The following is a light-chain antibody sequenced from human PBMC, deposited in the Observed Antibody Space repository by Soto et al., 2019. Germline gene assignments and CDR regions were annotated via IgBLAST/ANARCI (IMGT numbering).Light chain of an antibody. V-gene: IGKV3-11*01. CDR3: QHRADWPLFT. CDR1: HSVRTY. J-gene: IGKJ4*01. Sequence: EIVLTQTPATLSMSPGERATLSCRASHSVRTYVAWYQQKPGQAPRLLIYDTSNRAPGILARFSGSGSGTDFPLTISRLEPEDFAVYYCQHRADWPLFTFGGGTKGEIK. CDR2: DTS.